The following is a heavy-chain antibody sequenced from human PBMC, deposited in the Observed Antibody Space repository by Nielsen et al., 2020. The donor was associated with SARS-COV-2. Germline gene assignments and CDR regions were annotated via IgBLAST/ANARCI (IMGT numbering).Heavy chain of an antibody. J-gene: IGHJ6*02. CDR3: VKGSSWGGLYLYYYGLDV. V-gene: IGHV4-39*02. D-gene: IGHD6-13*01. Sequence: SETLSLTCTVSGASVSSSSYYWGWIRQPPGKGLEWIGTIHYSGTTYYIPSLKSRVTMSVDTSKNHFSLNLSSVTAADTAVYYCVKGSSWGGLYLYYYGLDVWGQGTTVTVSS. CDR2: IHYSGTT. CDR1: GASVSSSSYY.